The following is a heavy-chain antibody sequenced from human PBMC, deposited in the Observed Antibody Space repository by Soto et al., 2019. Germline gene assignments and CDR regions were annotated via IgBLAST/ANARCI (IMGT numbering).Heavy chain of an antibody. V-gene: IGHV3-30-3*01. CDR1: GFTFRDYA. D-gene: IGHD6-6*01. J-gene: IGHJ6*02. CDR2: ISSDATNK. CDR3: ARQGMAARKYYSTYLDV. Sequence: QVQLVESGGGVVQPGRSLRLSCAASGFTFRDYAMHWVRQAPGKGLEWVTLISSDATNKYLADSVKGRFTISRDNSKNTLYLQTNSLRVEDTGLYYCARQGMAARKYYSTYLDVWGQGTTVIV.